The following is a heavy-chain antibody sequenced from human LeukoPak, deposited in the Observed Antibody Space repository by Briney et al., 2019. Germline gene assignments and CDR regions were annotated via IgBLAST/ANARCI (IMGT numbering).Heavy chain of an antibody. V-gene: IGHV3-7*01. CDR1: GFTFSTYW. D-gene: IGHD6-13*01. Sequence: GGSLRLSRAASGFTFSTYWMSWVRQAPGKGLEWVGNINQDGSDIYYVDSVKGRFTISRDNAKNSLYLQMNSLRAEDTAMYYCARDSAGNDYWGQGTLVTVSS. CDR2: INQDGSDI. CDR3: ARDSAGNDY. J-gene: IGHJ4*02.